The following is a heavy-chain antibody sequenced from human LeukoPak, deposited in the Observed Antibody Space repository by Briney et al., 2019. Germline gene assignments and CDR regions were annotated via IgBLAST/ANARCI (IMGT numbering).Heavy chain of an antibody. CDR1: GYTFTGYY. J-gene: IGHJ4*02. D-gene: IGHD2-15*01. V-gene: IGHV1-2*02. CDR2: INPNSGGT. Sequence: ASVKVSCKASGYTFTGYYMHWVRQAPGQGLEWMGWINPNSGGTNYAQKFQGRVTMTRDTSISRAYMELSRLRSDDTAVYYCARAPGYCSGGSCYSANFDYWGQGTLVTVSS. CDR3: ARAPGYCSGGSCYSANFDY.